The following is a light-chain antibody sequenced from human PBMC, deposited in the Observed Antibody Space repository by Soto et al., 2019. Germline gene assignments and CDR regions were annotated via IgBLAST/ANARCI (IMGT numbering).Light chain of an antibody. J-gene: IGLJ2*01. CDR1: SSNIGAGYD. CDR2: GNS. V-gene: IGLV1-40*01. Sequence: QSVLTQPPSVSGAPGQRVTISCTGSSSNIGAGYDVHWYQQLPGTARKLLIYGNSNRPSGVPDRFSGSKSGTSASRAITGRQAEDEADYYCQSYDSSLSGSVFGGGTKLTVL. CDR3: QSYDSSLSGSV.